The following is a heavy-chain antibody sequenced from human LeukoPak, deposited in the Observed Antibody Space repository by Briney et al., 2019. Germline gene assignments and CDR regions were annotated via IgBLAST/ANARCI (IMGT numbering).Heavy chain of an antibody. D-gene: IGHD3-10*01. V-gene: IGHV3-48*01. Sequence: GGSLRLSCAASGFTFNAYSMNWVRQAPGKGLEWVSCISSSSSAIYYTDSVEGRFTISRDNAKNSLYLQMNSLRAEDSAVYYCAKILGESPRWFDPWGRGTLVTVSS. J-gene: IGHJ5*02. CDR3: AKILGESPRWFDP. CDR2: ISSSSSAI. CDR1: GFTFNAYS.